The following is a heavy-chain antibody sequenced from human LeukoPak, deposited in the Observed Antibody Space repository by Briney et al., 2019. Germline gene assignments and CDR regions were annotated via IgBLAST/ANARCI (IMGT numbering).Heavy chain of an antibody. J-gene: IGHJ4*02. Sequence: GGSLRLSCAVSGFSLRSYWMHWVRQAPGKGLVWVSRISGDGSMTNYADSVKGRFTISRDNAKNTVYLQMNSLRAEDTAVYYCARYSSSSGGASHYFDYWGQGTLVTVTS. CDR3: ARYSSSSGGASHYFDY. CDR2: ISGDGSMT. D-gene: IGHD6-6*01. CDR1: GFSLRSYW. V-gene: IGHV3-74*01.